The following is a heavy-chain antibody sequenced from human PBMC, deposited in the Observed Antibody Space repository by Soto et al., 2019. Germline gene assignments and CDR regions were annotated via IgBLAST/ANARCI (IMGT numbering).Heavy chain of an antibody. D-gene: IGHD3-3*01. CDR3: ARDPRIYDFWSRYYPDDAFDI. V-gene: IGHV3-33*01. CDR1: GFTFSSYG. Sequence: GGSLRLSCAASGFTFSSYGMHWVRQAPGKGLEWVAVIWYDGSNKYYADSVKGRFTISRDNSKNTLYLQMNSLRAEDTAVYYCARDPRIYDFWSRYYPDDAFDIWGQGTMVTVSS. J-gene: IGHJ3*02. CDR2: IWYDGSNK.